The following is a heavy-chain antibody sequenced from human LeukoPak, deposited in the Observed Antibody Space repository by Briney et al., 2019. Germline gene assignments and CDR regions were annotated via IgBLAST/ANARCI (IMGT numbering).Heavy chain of an antibody. Sequence: SETLSLTCSVSGNSISNNYWGWIRQHPGKGLEWIGYIYYSGSTYYNPSLKSRVTISVDTSKNQFSLKLSSVTAADTAVYYCARGRNWFDPWGQGTLVTVSS. V-gene: IGHV4-59*06. CDR2: IYYSGST. CDR1: GNSISNNY. CDR3: ARGRNWFDP. J-gene: IGHJ5*02.